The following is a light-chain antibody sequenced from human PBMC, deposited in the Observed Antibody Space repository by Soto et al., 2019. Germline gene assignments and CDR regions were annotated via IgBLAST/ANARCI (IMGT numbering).Light chain of an antibody. J-gene: IGLJ1*01. CDR2: EDN. V-gene: IGLV2-23*01. CDR3: CSYAGSSTYV. CDR1: GRSYNL. Sequence: QSVLTQPASVSGSPGQSITISCTGSGRSYNLVSWFQQSPGKAPKLIIYEDNKRPSGVSNRFSGSKSGNTASLTISGLQAEDEADYYCCSYAGSSTYVFGTGTKVTVL.